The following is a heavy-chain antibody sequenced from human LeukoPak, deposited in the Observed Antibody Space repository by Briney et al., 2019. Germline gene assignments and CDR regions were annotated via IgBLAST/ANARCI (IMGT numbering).Heavy chain of an antibody. CDR2: IKQDGSEK. J-gene: IGHJ4*02. CDR1: GVTFSSYW. Sequence: GGSLRLSCAASGVTFSSYWMSCGRQAPGEGQGWVSNIKQDGSEKYYVDSVKGRFTISRDNAKNSLYLQMNSLRAEDTAVYYCARATMVRGPRGHFDYWGQGTLVTVSS. CDR3: ARATMVRGPRGHFDY. V-gene: IGHV3-7*01. D-gene: IGHD3-10*01.